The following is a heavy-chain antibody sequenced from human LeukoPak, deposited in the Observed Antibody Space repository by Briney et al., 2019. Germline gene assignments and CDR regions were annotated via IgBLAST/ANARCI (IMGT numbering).Heavy chain of an antibody. CDR2: INLKGSI. CDR3: ATTLGYTGYDWGWFSDYYLVV. D-gene: IGHD5-12*01. CDR1: GGSLSAYY. Sequence: SETLSLTCAVYGGSLSAYYSTWIRQAPGKGPEWIGEINLKGSITYSESLKSRVTISVDAPRNQISLKLTSVTAADAATYYCATTLGYTGYDWGWFSDYYLVVWGTGTTVTVSS. V-gene: IGHV4-34*01. J-gene: IGHJ6*03.